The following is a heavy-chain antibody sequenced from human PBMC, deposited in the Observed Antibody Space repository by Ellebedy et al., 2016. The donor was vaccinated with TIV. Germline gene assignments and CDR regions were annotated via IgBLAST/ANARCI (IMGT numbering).Heavy chain of an antibody. V-gene: IGHV3-7*04. J-gene: IGHJ4*02. D-gene: IGHD2-15*01. CDR3: ARAIGAGDGK. CDR2: IKEDGSAI. CDR1: GFTFRNYW. Sequence: GGSLRLSXVASGFTFRNYWMHWVRQAPGKGLDWVANIKEDGSAIYYVDSVKGRFTISRVNAKNSLYLQMNSLRTEDTALYYCARAIGAGDGKWGQGALVTVSS.